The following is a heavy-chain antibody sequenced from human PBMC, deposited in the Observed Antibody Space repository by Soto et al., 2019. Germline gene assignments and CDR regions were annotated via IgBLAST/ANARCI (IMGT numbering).Heavy chain of an antibody. D-gene: IGHD3-9*01. V-gene: IGHV1-8*01. CDR2: VNPNSGDT. CDR1: GYTFSSYH. J-gene: IGHJ4*02. CDR3: ARKGFLDWFVDF. Sequence: ASVKVSCKASGYTFSSYHITWVRQAAGQGLGWMGWVNPNSGDTDYAQKFQGRVTMTRDTSTRTAYMELSSLRSEDTAVYYCARKGFLDWFVDFWGQGTLVTVSS.